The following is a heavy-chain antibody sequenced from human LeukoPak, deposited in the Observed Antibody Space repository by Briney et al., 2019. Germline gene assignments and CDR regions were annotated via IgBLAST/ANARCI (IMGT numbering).Heavy chain of an antibody. CDR2: INPSGGST. D-gene: IGHD6-6*01. V-gene: IGHV1-46*01. CDR1: GYTFTNYY. CDR3: ARDGSVYTGSPELGYYNYYMDV. Sequence: ASVKVSCKASGYTFTNYYIHWVRQAPGQGLEWMGIINPSGGSTSYAQKFQGRATMTRDTSTSTVNMDLSSLRSEDTAVYYCARDGSVYTGSPELGYYNYYMDVWGKGTTVTVSS. J-gene: IGHJ6*03.